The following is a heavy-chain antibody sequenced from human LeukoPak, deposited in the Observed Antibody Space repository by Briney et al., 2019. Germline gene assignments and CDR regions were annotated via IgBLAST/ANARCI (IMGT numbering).Heavy chain of an antibody. Sequence: NPSETLSLTCTVSGGSISSSSYYWGWIRQPPGKGLEWIGSIYYSGSTYYNPSLKSRVTISVDTSKNQFSLKLSSVTAADTAVYYCARHVDTAMGSNNFDYWGQGTLVTVSS. J-gene: IGHJ4*02. V-gene: IGHV4-39*01. CDR1: GGSISSSSYY. CDR2: IYYSGST. CDR3: ARHVDTAMGSNNFDY. D-gene: IGHD5-18*01.